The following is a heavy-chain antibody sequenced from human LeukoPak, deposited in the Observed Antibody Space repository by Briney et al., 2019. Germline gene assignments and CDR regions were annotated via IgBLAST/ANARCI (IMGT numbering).Heavy chain of an antibody. V-gene: IGHV3-23*01. CDR3: AKDRFSSGTTNYFDY. CDR1: GFTFSNYV. CDR2: ISGSGGTT. D-gene: IGHD3-10*01. Sequence: PGGSLRLSCVAAGFTFSNYVMSWVRQTPGKGLEWVSSISGSGGTTYYADSVKGRFTISRGNSRNTLYLQMNSLRAEDTALYYCAKDRFSSGTTNYFDYWGQGTLLTVSS. J-gene: IGHJ4*02.